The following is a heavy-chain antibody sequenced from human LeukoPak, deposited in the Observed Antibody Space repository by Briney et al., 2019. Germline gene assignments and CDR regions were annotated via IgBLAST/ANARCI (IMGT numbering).Heavy chain of an antibody. CDR1: GYSISSGYY. CDR3: ARARDGYNYYY. D-gene: IGHD5-24*01. J-gene: IGHJ4*02. Sequence: SETLSLTCTVSGYSISSGYYWGWIRQPPGKGLEWTGSIYHSGGTYYNPSLKSRVTISVDTSKNQFSLKLSSVTAADTAVYYCARARDGYNYYYWGQGTLVTVSS. CDR2: IYHSGGT. V-gene: IGHV4-38-2*02.